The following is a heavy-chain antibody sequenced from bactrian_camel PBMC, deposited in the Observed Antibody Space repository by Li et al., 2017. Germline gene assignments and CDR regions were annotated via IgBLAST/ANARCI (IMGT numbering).Heavy chain of an antibody. CDR2: IDSDGNT. D-gene: IGHD1*01. CDR1: GYNVAAWC. J-gene: IGHJ4*01. CDR3: AAALPFAGCVPAWRGGPY. Sequence: VQLVESGGGPVEAGGSVRLSCVARGYNVAAWCMGWFRQVPGKGREEVVRIDSDGNTDYADSVKGRFTISKDNAKNTLYLQMNSLKPEDTAMYYCAAALPFAGCVPAWRGGPYWGQGTQVTVS. V-gene: IGHV3S9*01.